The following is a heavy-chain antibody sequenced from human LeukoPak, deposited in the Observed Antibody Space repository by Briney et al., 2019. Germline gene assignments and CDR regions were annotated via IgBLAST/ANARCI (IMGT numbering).Heavy chain of an antibody. Sequence: GGALRLSCAASGFPFKSYGMHWVRQAPGKGLEGVAVIVYDGSNKYYGDSVKGRFTISRDKCKKTIYLQMRSLRAEDTAVYYCARGGSSSISVDYWGQGTLVTVSS. CDR3: ARGGSSSISVDY. J-gene: IGHJ4*02. D-gene: IGHD6-6*01. CDR2: IVYDGSNK. V-gene: IGHV3-33*01. CDR1: GFPFKSYG.